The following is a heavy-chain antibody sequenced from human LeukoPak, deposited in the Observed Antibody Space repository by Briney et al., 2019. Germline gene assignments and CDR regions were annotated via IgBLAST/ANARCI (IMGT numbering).Heavy chain of an antibody. J-gene: IGHJ4*02. V-gene: IGHV4-59*01. D-gene: IGHD2-15*01. Sequence: SETLSLTCTVSGGSISSYYWSWIRQPPGKGLEWIGYIYYSGSTNYNPSLKSRVTISVDTSKNQFSLKLSSVTAADTAVYYCARDCSGGSCYGQWGQGTLVTVSS. CDR3: ARDCSGGSCYGQ. CDR1: GGSISSYY. CDR2: IYYSGST.